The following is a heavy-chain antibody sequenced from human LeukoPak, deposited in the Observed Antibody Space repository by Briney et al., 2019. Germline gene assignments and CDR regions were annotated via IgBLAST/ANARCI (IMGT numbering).Heavy chain of an antibody. CDR1: GGSISSGGYY. CDR2: IYYSGST. CDR3: ARSFRSIRSYYFDY. V-gene: IGHV4-31*03. J-gene: IGHJ4*02. Sequence: SETLSLTCTVSGGSISSGGYYWSWIRQHPGKGLEWIGYIYYSGSTYYNPSLKSRVTISVDTSKNQFSPKLSSVTAADTAVYYCARSFRSIRSYYFDYWGQGTLVTVSS. D-gene: IGHD3-3*02.